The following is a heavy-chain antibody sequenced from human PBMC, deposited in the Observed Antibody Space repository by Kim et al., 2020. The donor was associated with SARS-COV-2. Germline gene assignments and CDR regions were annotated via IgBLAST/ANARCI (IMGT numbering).Heavy chain of an antibody. CDR1: GFTFSSYG. J-gene: IGHJ5*02. D-gene: IGHD3-9*01. CDR2: ISYDGSNK. V-gene: IGHV3-30*18. CDR3: AKGSRDFDWLDWFDP. Sequence: GGSLRLSCAASGFTFSSYGMHWVRQAPGKGLEWVAVISYDGSNKYYADSVKGRFTISRDNSKNTLYLQMNSLRAEDTAVYYCAKGSRDFDWLDWFDPWG.